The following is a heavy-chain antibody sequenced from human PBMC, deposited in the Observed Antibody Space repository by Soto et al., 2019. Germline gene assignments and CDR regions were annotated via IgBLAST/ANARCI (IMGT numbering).Heavy chain of an antibody. J-gene: IGHJ4*02. CDR2: IYYSVST. Sequence: PSETLSLTGTVSGGSISSYYWSWIRQPPGKGLEWIGYIYYSVSTNYNPSLKSRVTISVDTSKNQFSLKLSSVTAADTAVYYCARDHPHSYGVYYFDYWGQGAPVTVSS. V-gene: IGHV4-59*12. CDR1: GGSISSYY. D-gene: IGHD5-18*01. CDR3: ARDHPHSYGVYYFDY.